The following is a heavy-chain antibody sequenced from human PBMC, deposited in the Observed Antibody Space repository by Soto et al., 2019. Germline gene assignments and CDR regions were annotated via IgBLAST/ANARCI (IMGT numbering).Heavy chain of an antibody. CDR1: GGSISSGGYS. Sequence: SETLSLTCAVSGGSISSGGYSWSWIRQPPGKGLEWIGYIYHSGSTYYNPSLKSRVTISVDRSKNQFSLKLSSVTAADTAVYYCARESRGSSSVVGFDYWGQGTLVTVSS. V-gene: IGHV4-30-2*01. CDR3: ARESRGSSSVVGFDY. CDR2: IYHSGST. D-gene: IGHD6-6*01. J-gene: IGHJ4*02.